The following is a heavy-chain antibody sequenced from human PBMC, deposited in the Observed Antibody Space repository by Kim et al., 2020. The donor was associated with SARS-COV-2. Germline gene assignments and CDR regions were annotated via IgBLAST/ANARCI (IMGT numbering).Heavy chain of an antibody. CDR3: ARGLNTIGPSSFDY. Sequence: AQKFQGRVTITADESTSTAYMELSSLRSEDTAVYYCARGLNTIGPSSFDYWGQGTLVTVSS. J-gene: IGHJ4*02. D-gene: IGHD3-10*01. V-gene: IGHV1-69*01.